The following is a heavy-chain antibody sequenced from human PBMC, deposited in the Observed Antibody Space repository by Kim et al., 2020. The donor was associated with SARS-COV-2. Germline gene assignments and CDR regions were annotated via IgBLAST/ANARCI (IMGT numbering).Heavy chain of an antibody. D-gene: IGHD7-27*01. CDR3: ARHHWDFDY. CDR2: IYYSGST. CDR1: GGSISSSSYY. V-gene: IGHV4-39*01. Sequence: SETLSLTCTVSGGSISSSSYYWGWIRQPPGKGLEWIGSIYYSGSTYYNPSLKSRVTISVDTSKNQFSLKLSSVTAADTAVYYCARHHWDFDYWGQGTLVTVSS. J-gene: IGHJ4*02.